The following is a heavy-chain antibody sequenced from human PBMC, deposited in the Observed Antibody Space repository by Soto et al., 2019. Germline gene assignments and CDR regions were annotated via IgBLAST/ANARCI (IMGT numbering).Heavy chain of an antibody. J-gene: IGHJ4*02. Sequence: SEPLSLTCTVAGGSISGHYWRWIRQPPGKGLEWIGYIYYSGSTNYNPSLKSRVTISVDTSKNQFSLKLSSVTAADTAVYYCARARSGHYYDSSGYYLYYFDYWGQGTLVTVSS. D-gene: IGHD3-22*01. V-gene: IGHV4-59*11. CDR3: ARARSGHYYDSSGYYLYYFDY. CDR2: IYYSGST. CDR1: GGSISGHY.